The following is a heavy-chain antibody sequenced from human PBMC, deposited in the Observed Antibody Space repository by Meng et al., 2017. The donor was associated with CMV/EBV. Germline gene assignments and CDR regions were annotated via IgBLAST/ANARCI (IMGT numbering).Heavy chain of an antibody. D-gene: IGHD3-3*01. CDR2: IKSKTDGGTT. CDR1: GFTFSNAW. Sequence: GASLKISCAASGFTFSNAWMSWVRQAPGKGLEWVGRIKSKTDGGTTDYAAPVKGRFTISRDDSKNTLFLQMKSLKTEDTAVYYCTTASQYYDFWSGYHFDYWGQGTLVTVSS. J-gene: IGHJ4*02. V-gene: IGHV3-15*01. CDR3: TTASQYYDFWSGYHFDY.